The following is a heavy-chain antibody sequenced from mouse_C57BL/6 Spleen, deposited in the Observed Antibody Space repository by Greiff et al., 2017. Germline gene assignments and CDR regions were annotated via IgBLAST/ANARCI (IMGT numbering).Heavy chain of an antibody. CDR3: AKKGGDYDRFAY. CDR2: INPGSGGT. J-gene: IGHJ3*01. CDR1: GYAFTNYL. V-gene: IGHV1-54*01. D-gene: IGHD2-4*01. Sequence: QVQLQQSGAELVRPGTSVKVSCKASGYAFTNYLIAWVKQRPGQGLEWIGEINPGSGGTNSNEKFKGKATLTADKSSSTAYMQLSSLASEDSAVYVCAKKGGDYDRFAYWGQGTLVTVSA.